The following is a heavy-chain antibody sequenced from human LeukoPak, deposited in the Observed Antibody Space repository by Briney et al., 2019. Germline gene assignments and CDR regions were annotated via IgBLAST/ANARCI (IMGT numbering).Heavy chain of an antibody. J-gene: IGHJ4*02. CDR3: ARGSIAARPSLHYFDN. D-gene: IGHD6-6*01. V-gene: IGHV3-30*09. Sequence: GGSLRLSCAASGFIFSTFAMHWVRQAPGKGLEWVAVVSYDGTNKYYADSVKGRFAISSDNSNSTLYLQMSSLRSEDTAVYYCARGSIAARPSLHYFDNGGQGTLVTVSS. CDR1: GFIFSTFA. CDR2: VSYDGTNK.